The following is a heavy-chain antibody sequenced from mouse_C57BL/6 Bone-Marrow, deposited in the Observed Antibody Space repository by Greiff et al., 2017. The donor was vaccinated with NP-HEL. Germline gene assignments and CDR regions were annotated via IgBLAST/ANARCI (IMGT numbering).Heavy chain of an antibody. CDR3: VRGDPEFDY. Sequence: DVQLQESGGGLVQPKGSLKLSCAASGFSFNTYAMNWVRQAPGKGLEWVARIRSKSNNYATYYADSVKDRFTISRDDSESMLYLQMNNLKTEDTAMYYCVRGDPEFDYWGQGTTLTVSS. CDR2: IRSKSNNYAT. V-gene: IGHV10-1*01. CDR1: GFSFNTYA. D-gene: IGHD3-3*01. J-gene: IGHJ2*01.